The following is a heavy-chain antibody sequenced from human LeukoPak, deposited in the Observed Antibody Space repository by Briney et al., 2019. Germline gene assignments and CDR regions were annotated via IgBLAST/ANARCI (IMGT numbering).Heavy chain of an antibody. CDR2: INHSGST. CDR1: GGSFSGYY. V-gene: IGHV4-34*01. CDR3: AREEVVVVVAAEIYYYYMDV. D-gene: IGHD2-15*01. Sequence: PSETLSLTCAVYGGSFSGYYWSWIRQPPGKGLEWIGEINHSGSTNYNPSLKSRVTISVDTSKNQFSLKLSSVTAADTAVYYCAREEVVVVVAAEIYYYYMDVWGKGTTVTISS. J-gene: IGHJ6*03.